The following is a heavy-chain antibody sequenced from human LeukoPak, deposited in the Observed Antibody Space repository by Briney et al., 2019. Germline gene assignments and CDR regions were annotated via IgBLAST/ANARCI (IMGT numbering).Heavy chain of an antibody. J-gene: IGHJ4*02. CDR1: GFTFSSYG. V-gene: IGHV3-30*02. CDR3: ANPPRDNYDFWSGYHYDY. CDR2: ILYDGSNK. D-gene: IGHD3-3*01. Sequence: PGGSLRLSCAASGFTFSSYGMHWVRQAPGKGLVGVAFILYDGSNKYYADSVKGRSTISRDNSKNTLYLQMNSLRAEDTAVYYCANPPRDNYDFWSGYHYDYWGQGTLVTVSS.